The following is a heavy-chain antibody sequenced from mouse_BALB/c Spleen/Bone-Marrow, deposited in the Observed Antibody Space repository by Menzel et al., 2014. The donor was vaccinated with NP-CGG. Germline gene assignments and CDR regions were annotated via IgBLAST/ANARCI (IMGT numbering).Heavy chain of an antibody. CDR3: ARNRLGTYLDD. CDR2: IDPANGNT. J-gene: IGHJ2*01. D-gene: IGHD3-2*02. V-gene: IGHV14-3*02. CDR1: GFNIKDTY. Sequence: VHVKQSGAELVKPGASVKLSCTASGFNIKDTYMHWVKQRPEQGLEWIGRIDPANGNTKYDPKFQGKATITADTSSNTAYLQLSSLTSEDTAVDYCARNRLGTYLDDWGQGTTLTVSS.